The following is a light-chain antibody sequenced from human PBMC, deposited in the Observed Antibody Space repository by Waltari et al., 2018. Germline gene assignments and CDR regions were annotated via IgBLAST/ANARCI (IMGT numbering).Light chain of an antibody. CDR1: QSVTNKY. Sequence: EIVLAQSPGTLSLSPGETATLSCRATQSVTNKYLAWYQQKPGQPPRLLIYGVSNRATGIPYRFSCSGSGTDFTLTISRLEPEDFAVYYCQLYDTSPRFTFGPGTKVDIK. J-gene: IGKJ3*01. CDR2: GVS. CDR3: QLYDTSPRFT. V-gene: IGKV3-20*01.